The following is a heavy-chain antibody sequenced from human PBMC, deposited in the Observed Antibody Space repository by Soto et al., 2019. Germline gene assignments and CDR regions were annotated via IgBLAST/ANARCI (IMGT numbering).Heavy chain of an antibody. CDR1: GGSISSGGYY. CDR3: ARDLVNSYYYDSRGAFDI. V-gene: IGHV4-31*03. Sequence: SETLSLTCTVSGGSISSGGYYWSWIRQHPGKGLEWIGYIYYRGSTYYNPSLKSRVTISVDTSKNQFSLKLSSVTAADTAVYYCARDLVNSYYYDSRGAFDIWGQGTMVTVSS. J-gene: IGHJ3*02. CDR2: IYYRGST. D-gene: IGHD3-22*01.